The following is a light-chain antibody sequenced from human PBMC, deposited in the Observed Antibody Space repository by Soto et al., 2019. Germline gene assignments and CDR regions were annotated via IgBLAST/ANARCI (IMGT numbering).Light chain of an antibody. CDR3: QQSYSTPRP. CDR2: DAS. V-gene: IGKV3-11*01. J-gene: IGKJ3*01. Sequence: IELPQSPATLSLSPGERSTLTCRDSQSVSRFVAGYQQPPGQAHRLRRDDASDRATCIPARCSGSGSGTDFTLTISSLQPEDFATYYCQQSYSTPRPLGPGTKVDIK. CDR1: QSVSRF.